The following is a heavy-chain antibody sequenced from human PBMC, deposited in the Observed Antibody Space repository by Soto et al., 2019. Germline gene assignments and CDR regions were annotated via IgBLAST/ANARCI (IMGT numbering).Heavy chain of an antibody. CDR1: GYTFTAYY. CDR3: ARDSHYDILTGYSRNAWDM. V-gene: IGHV1-2*02. J-gene: IGHJ3*02. Sequence: ASVKVSCKTSGYTFTAYYLHWVRQAPGQGLEWMGWIYPNSGATNYAQKFQGRVTMTTDTSIRTVYMELSRLRSDDTAVYYCARDSHYDILTGYSRNAWDMWGQGTMVTVSS. D-gene: IGHD3-9*01. CDR2: IYPNSGAT.